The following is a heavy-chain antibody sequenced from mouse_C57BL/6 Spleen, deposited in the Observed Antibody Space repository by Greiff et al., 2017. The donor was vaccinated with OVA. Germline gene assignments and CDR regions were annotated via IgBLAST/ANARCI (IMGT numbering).Heavy chain of an antibody. J-gene: IGHJ1*03. CDR2: ISNGGGST. V-gene: IGHV5-12*01. Sequence: EVKLMESGGGLVQPGGSLKLSCAASGFTFSDYYMYWVRQTPEKRLEWVAYISNGGGSTYYPDTVKGRFTISRDNAKNTLYLQMSRLKSEDTAMYYCARRGTVVADWYFDVWGTGTTVTVSS. D-gene: IGHD1-1*01. CDR3: ARRGTVVADWYFDV. CDR1: GFTFSDYY.